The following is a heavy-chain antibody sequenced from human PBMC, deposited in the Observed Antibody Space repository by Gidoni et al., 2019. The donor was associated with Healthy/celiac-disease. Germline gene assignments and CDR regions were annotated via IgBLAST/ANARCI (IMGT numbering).Heavy chain of an antibody. CDR3: AKGLCGGDCYSLFFREPSYDYGMDV. CDR2: IGGSGGST. J-gene: IGHJ6*02. D-gene: IGHD2-21*02. CDR1: GFTFCCYA. Sequence: EVQLLVSGGGLVQPGGSLRLSCAASGFTFCCYAMRWVRQAPGKGLEWVSAIGGSGGSTYYADSVKGRFTISRDNSKNTLYLQMNSLRAEDTAVYYCAKGLCGGDCYSLFFREPSYDYGMDVWGQGTTVTVSS. V-gene: IGHV3-23*01.